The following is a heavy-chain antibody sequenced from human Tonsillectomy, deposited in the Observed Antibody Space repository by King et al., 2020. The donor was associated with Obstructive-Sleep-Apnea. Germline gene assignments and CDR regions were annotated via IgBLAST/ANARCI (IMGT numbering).Heavy chain of an antibody. V-gene: IGHV1-46*01. J-gene: IGHJ4*02. CDR2: INPSGGST. CDR1: GYTFTSYY. CDR3: AGGDGYNLGRGY. D-gene: IGHD5-24*01. Sequence: QLVQSGAEVKKPGASVKVSCKASGYTFTSYYMHWVRQAPGQGLEWMGIINPSGGSTSYAQKFQGRVTMTRETSTSTVYMGLSSLRSEDTAVYYCAGGDGYNLGRGYWGQGTLVTVSS.